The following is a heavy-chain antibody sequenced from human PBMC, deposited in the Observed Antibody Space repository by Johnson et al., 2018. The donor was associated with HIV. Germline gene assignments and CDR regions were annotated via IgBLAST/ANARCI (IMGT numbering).Heavy chain of an antibody. CDR3: ARVRVKRVSSSSWYGGAFDI. J-gene: IGHJ3*02. D-gene: IGHD6-13*01. CDR1: GFTFSSYA. CDR2: ISYDGSNK. V-gene: IGHV3-30-3*01. Sequence: QVQLVESGGGVVQPGRSLRLSCAASGFTFSSYAMHWVRQAPGKGLEWLAVISYDGSNKYHAGSVKGRFTISRDNSKNTLFLQMNSLRGDDTAVYFCARVRVKRVSSSSWYGGAFDIWGQGTMVTISS.